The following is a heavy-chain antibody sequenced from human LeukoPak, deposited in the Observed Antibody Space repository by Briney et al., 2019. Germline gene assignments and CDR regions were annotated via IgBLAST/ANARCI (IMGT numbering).Heavy chain of an antibody. D-gene: IGHD3-3*01. V-gene: IGHV1-2*02. CDR3: ARGGSSGEWFSHLDY. Sequence: ASVKVSCKASGYTFTGYYMHWVRQAPGQGLEWMGWINPNSGGTNYAQKFQGRVTMTRDTSISTAYMELSRLRSDDTAVYYCARGGSSGEWFSHLDYWGQGTLVTVSS. CDR1: GYTFTGYY. CDR2: INPNSGGT. J-gene: IGHJ4*02.